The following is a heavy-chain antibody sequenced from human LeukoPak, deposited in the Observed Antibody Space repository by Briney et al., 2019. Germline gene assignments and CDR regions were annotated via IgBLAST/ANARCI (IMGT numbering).Heavy chain of an antibody. V-gene: IGHV5-51*01. J-gene: IGHJ4*02. CDR1: AYSFANYW. D-gene: IGHD1-26*01. Sequence: GESLKIASKGSAYSFANYWIAWVRQMPGTGLQWMGSVNPGDSDTRYSPSLQGQVPISAETSISTASLQWNRLKASDTPMYYCARHYSGSYHSSLEYWGQGTLVTVSS. CDR3: ARHYSGSYHSSLEY. CDR2: VNPGDSDT.